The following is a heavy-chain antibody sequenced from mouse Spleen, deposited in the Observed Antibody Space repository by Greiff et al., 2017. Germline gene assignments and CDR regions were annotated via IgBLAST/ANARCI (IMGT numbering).Heavy chain of an antibody. Sequence: EVQGVASGGGLVQPGGSRKLSCAASGFTFSSFGMHWVRQAPEKGLEWVAYISSGSSTIYYADTVKGRFTISRDNPKNTLFLQMTSLRSEDTAMYYCARSNWGFDYWGQGTTLTVSS. D-gene: IGHD4-1*02. J-gene: IGHJ2*01. CDR2: ISSGSSTI. CDR1: GFTFSSFG. CDR3: ARSNWGFDY. V-gene: IGHV5-17*02.